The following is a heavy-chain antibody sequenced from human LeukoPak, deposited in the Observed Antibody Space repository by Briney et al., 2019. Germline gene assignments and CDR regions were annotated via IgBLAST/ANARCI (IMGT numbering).Heavy chain of an antibody. D-gene: IGHD1-26*01. CDR3: ASSIVGATTGHDFDY. CDR2: IYSGGST. Sequence: GGSLRLSCAASGFTVSSNYMSWVRQAPGKGLEWVSVIYSGGSTYYADSVKGRFTISRDNSKNTLYLQMNSLRAEDTAVYYCASSIVGATTGHDFDYWGQGTLVTVSS. V-gene: IGHV3-53*01. CDR1: GFTVSSNY. J-gene: IGHJ4*02.